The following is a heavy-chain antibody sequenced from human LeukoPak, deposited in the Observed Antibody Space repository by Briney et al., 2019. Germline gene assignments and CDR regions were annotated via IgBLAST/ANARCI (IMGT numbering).Heavy chain of an antibody. V-gene: IGHV1-2*02. Sequence: VASVKVSCEASGYTFTGYYMHWVRQAPAQGLEWMGWINPNSGGTNYAQKFQGRVTMTRDTSISTAYMELSRLRSDDTAVYYCARDRSAAMVDYWGQGTLVTVSS. CDR3: ARDRSAAMVDY. CDR1: GYTFTGYY. CDR2: INPNSGGT. J-gene: IGHJ4*02. D-gene: IGHD2-2*01.